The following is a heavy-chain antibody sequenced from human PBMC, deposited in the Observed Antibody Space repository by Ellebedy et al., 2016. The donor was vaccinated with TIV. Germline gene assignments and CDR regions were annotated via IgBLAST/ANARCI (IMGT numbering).Heavy chain of an antibody. Sequence: SETLSLTXTVSGDSVSSSNYYWGWIRQPPGKGLEWIGSIHYSGSTYYNPSLKIRVTISGDTSKSQFSLKLSSVTAADTAVYYCARTTAYGSGNYPFDYWGQGTLVTVSS. J-gene: IGHJ4*02. CDR2: IHYSGST. V-gene: IGHV4-39*01. D-gene: IGHD3-10*01. CDR3: ARTTAYGSGNYPFDY. CDR1: GDSVSSSNYY.